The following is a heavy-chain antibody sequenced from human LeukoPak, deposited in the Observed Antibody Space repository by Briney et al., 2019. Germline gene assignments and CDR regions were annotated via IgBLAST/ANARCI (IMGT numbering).Heavy chain of an antibody. J-gene: IGHJ5*02. Sequence: GGSLRLSCAASGFSFSSYSMHWVRQAPGKGLEFVSAITSNGGSTYYADSVKGRFTISRDNSKNTLYLQMSSLRAEDTAVYYCVTVGMTSIWSYLRFDPRGQGTLVSVSS. D-gene: IGHD1-26*01. CDR3: VTVGMTSIWSYLRFDP. CDR2: ITSNGGST. V-gene: IGHV3-64D*08. CDR1: GFSFSSYS.